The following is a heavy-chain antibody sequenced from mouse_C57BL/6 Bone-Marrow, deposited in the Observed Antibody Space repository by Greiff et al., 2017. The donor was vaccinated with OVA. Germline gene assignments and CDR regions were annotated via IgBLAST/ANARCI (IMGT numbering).Heavy chain of an antibody. Sequence: EVQLVESVAELVRPGASVKLSCTASGFNIKNTYMHWVKQRPEQGLEWIGRIDPANGNTKYAPKFQGKATITADTSSNTAYLQLSSLTSEDTAIYYCASLYYYGSSHWYFDVWGTGTTVTVSS. CDR2: IDPANGNT. CDR1: GFNIKNTY. CDR3: ASLYYYGSSHWYFDV. J-gene: IGHJ1*03. D-gene: IGHD1-1*01. V-gene: IGHV14-3*01.